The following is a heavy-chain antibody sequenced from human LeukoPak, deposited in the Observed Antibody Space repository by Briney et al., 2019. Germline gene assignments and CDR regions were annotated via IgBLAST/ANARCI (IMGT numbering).Heavy chain of an antibody. D-gene: IGHD3-22*01. CDR1: GGSINSYY. J-gene: IGHJ4*02. CDR3: ARDRSLGDSSGYEIDS. CDR2: IYHSGST. Sequence: SETLSLTCTVSGGSINSYYWSWIRQSPGKGLEWIGSIYHSGSTHYNPSFKSRVTISVDTSNNQFSLRLSSVTAADTAIYYCARDRSLGDSSGYEIDSWGQGTQVIVSS. V-gene: IGHV4-4*08.